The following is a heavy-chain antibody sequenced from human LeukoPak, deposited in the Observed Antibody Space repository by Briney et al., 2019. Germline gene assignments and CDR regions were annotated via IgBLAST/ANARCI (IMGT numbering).Heavy chain of an antibody. D-gene: IGHD3-10*01. CDR2: IYYSGST. J-gene: IGHJ3*02. Sequence: SETLSLTCTVSGGSVCSGSYYWSWIRQPPGKGLEWIGYIYYSGSTNYNPSLKSRVTISVDTSKNQFSLKLSSVTAADTAVYYCARTPAWFGEPDYAFDIWGQGTMVTVSS. CDR1: GGSVCSGSYY. CDR3: ARTPAWFGEPDYAFDI. V-gene: IGHV4-61*01.